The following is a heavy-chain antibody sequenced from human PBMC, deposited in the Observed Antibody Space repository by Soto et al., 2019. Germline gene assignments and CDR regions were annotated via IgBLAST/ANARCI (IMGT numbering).Heavy chain of an antibody. V-gene: IGHV4-39*01. CDR3: ARQDATMGYYAFWSGFPVAH. CDR1: GGSISSSSDY. D-gene: IGHD3-3*01. CDR2: IYYAGDT. J-gene: IGHJ4*02. Sequence: SETLSLTCTVSGGSISSSSDYWGWIRQSPGKGLEWIGSIYYAGDTQYNPSLKSRVTLSVDRSNNQFSLKVTSVTAADTAVYYCARQDATMGYYAFWSGFPVAHWGQGTLVTVSS.